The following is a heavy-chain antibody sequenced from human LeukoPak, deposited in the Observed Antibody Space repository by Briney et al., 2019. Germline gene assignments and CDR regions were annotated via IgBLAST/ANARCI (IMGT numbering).Heavy chain of an antibody. V-gene: IGHV1-2*02. CDR3: AAFVRAVAGTAHPYYFDY. CDR1: GYTFTSYA. Sequence: ASVKVSCKASGYTFTSYAMHWVRQAPGQGLEWMGWINPNSGGTNYAQKFQGRVTMTRDTSISTAYMELSRLRSDDTAVYYCAAFVRAVAGTAHPYYFDYWGQGTLVTVSS. J-gene: IGHJ4*02. CDR2: INPNSGGT. D-gene: IGHD6-19*01.